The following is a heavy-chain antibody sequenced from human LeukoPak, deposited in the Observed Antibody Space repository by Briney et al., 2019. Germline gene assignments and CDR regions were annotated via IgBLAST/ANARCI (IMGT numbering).Heavy chain of an antibody. J-gene: IGHJ6*02. V-gene: IGHV4-59*01. CDR1: GGSISSYY. CDR2: IYYSGST. D-gene: IGHD2-21*01. Sequence: SETLSLTCTVSGGSISSYYWSWIRQPPGKGLEWIGYIYYSGSTNYNPSLKSRVTISVDTSKNQFSLKLSSVTAADTAVYYCARVKEMAIMPLGYDNYYYGMDVWGQGTTVTVSS. CDR3: ARVKEMAIMPLGYDNYYYGMDV.